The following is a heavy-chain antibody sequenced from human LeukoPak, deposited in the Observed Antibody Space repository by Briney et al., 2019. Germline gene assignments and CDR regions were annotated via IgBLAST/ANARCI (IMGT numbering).Heavy chain of an antibody. CDR3: ASIPVTALSDY. D-gene: IGHD4-11*01. CDR2: TSHSGST. CDR1: GGYISSGGYY. V-gene: IGHV4-39*07. Sequence: SETLSLTCTVSGGYISSGGYYWSWIRQSPGKGLEWIGETSHSGSTKYNPSLESRVSISVDTSKNQFSLKLSSVTAADTAVYYCASIPVTALSDYWSQGNLVTVSS. J-gene: IGHJ4*02.